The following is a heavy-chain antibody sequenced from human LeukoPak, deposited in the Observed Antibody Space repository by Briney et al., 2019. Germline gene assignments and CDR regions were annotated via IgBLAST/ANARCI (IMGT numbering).Heavy chain of an antibody. CDR3: AREGYSSGWHSGDAFDI. CDR1: GGSISSSSYY. D-gene: IGHD6-19*01. Sequence: SETLSLTCTVSGGSISSSSYYWGWIRQPPGKGLEWNGYIYYSGSTYYNPSLKSRVTISVDTSKNQFSLKLSSVTAADTAVYYCAREGYSSGWHSGDAFDIWGQGTMVTVSS. CDR2: IYYSGST. J-gene: IGHJ3*02. V-gene: IGHV4-30-4*08.